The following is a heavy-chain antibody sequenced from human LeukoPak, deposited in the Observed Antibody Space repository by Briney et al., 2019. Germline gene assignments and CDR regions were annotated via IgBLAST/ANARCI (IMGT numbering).Heavy chain of an antibody. CDR1: GFTFSSYA. D-gene: IGHD3-3*01. Sequence: SLRLSCAASGFTFSSYAMHWVRQAPGKGLEWVAVISYDGSNKYYADSVKGRFTISRDNSKNTLYLQMNSLRAEDTAVYYCARALYDFWSGYYGYYYYGMDVWGQGTTVTVSS. J-gene: IGHJ6*02. CDR3: ARALYDFWSGYYGYYYYGMDV. CDR2: ISYDGSNK. V-gene: IGHV3-30-3*01.